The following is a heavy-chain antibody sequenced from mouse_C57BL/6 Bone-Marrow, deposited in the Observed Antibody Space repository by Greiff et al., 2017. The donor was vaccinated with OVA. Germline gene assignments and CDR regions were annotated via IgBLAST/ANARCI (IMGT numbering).Heavy chain of an antibody. D-gene: IGHD2-4*01. CDR3: ARPYYDYDGRYWYFDV. CDR2: ISNLAYSI. V-gene: IGHV5-15*01. J-gene: IGHJ1*03. CDR1: GFTFSDYG. Sequence: EVQVVESGGGLVQPGGSLKLSCAASGFTFSDYGMAWVRQAPRKGPEWVAFISNLAYSIYYADTVTGRFTISRENAKNTLYLEMSSLRSEDTAMYYCARPYYDYDGRYWYFDVWGTGTTVTVSS.